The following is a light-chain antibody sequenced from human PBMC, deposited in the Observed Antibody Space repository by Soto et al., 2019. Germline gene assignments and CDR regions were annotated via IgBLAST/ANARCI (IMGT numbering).Light chain of an antibody. CDR3: QQSYSTPRT. Sequence: DIQMTQSPYSLSASVGDRVTITCRASQSISSNLNWYQQKPGKATNLLIYCASSLQSGVPSRFSGSGSGTDFTLIISSLQPEDFATYYCQQSYSTPRTFGQGTQLEIK. CDR1: QSISSN. CDR2: CAS. J-gene: IGKJ2*01. V-gene: IGKV1-39*01.